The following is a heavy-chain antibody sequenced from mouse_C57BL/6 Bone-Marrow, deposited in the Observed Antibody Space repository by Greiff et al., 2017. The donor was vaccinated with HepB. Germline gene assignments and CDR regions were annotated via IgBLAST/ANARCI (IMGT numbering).Heavy chain of an antibody. J-gene: IGHJ2*01. CDR2: IDPENGDT. CDR3: TTDYGSSFYFDY. Sequence: EVQLQQSGAELVRPGASVKLSCTASGFNIKDDYMHWVKQRPEQGLEWIGWIDPENGDTEYAPKFQGKATITADTSSNTAYLQLSSLTSEDTAVYYCTTDYGSSFYFDYWGQGTTLTVSS. V-gene: IGHV14-4*01. D-gene: IGHD1-1*01. CDR1: GFNIKDDY.